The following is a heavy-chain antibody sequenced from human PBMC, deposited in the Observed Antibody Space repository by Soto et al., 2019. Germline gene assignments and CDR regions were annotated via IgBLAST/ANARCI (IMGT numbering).Heavy chain of an antibody. J-gene: IGHJ4*02. CDR1: GGSIRSGGYY. CDR3: ASAITELRY. V-gene: IGHV4-31*03. D-gene: IGHD1-26*01. CDR2: IYYSGST. Sequence: QVQLQESGPGLVKPSQTLSLTCTVSGGSIRSGGYYWSWIRQHPGEGLEWIGYIYYSGSTYYNPSLKSRVTMSVDTSKNQFSLKLSSVTAADTAVFYCASAITELRYWGQGTLVTVSS.